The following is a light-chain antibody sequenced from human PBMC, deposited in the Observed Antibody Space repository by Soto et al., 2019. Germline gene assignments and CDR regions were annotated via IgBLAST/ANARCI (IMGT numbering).Light chain of an antibody. CDR3: LSYTRTSTLV. Sequence: QSVLTQPASVSVSPGQAITISCTASSSDMGGYNYVSWHQHCPGEAPKLMIYDVSSRPSGVSNRFSGSKSGNKASLHISGIQVEDEADYYCLSYTRTSTLVFGGGTKLTVL. CDR1: SSDMGGYNY. V-gene: IGLV2-14*03. CDR2: DVS. J-gene: IGLJ2*01.